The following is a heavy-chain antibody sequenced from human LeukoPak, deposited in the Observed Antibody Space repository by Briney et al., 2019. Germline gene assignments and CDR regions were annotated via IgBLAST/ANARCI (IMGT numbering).Heavy chain of an antibody. CDR1: GFTFSGYN. D-gene: IGHD5-18*01. CDR3: ARAFRSYGYVDY. J-gene: IGHJ4*02. CDR2: ISSSSSYI. Sequence: PGGSLRLSCAASGFTFSGYNMNWVRQAPGKGLEWVSSISSSSSYIYYADSMKGRFTISRDNAKNSLYLQMNSLRAEDTAVYYCARAFRSYGYVDYWGQGTLVTVSS. V-gene: IGHV3-21*01.